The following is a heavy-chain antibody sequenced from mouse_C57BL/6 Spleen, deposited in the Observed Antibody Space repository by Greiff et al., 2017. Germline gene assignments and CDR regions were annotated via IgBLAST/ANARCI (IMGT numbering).Heavy chain of an antibody. CDR1: GFTFSSYG. J-gene: IGHJ2*01. D-gene: IGHD2-4*01. CDR2: ISSGGSYT. Sequence: DVKLVESGGDLVKPGGSLKLSCAASGFTFSSYGMSWVRQTPDKRLEWVATISSGGSYTYYPDSVKGRFTISRDNAKDTLYLQMSSLKSEDTAMYYCATTMITTNYFDYWGQGTTLTVSS. CDR3: ATTMITTNYFDY. V-gene: IGHV5-6*02.